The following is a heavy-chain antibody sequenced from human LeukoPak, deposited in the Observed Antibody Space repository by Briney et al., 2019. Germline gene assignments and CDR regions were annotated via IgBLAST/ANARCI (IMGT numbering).Heavy chain of an antibody. D-gene: IGHD4-17*01. V-gene: IGHV3-7*01. J-gene: IGHJ6*03. CDR3: ARDVRYGDYFHYYYMDV. CDR1: GFTFSSYW. CDR2: INQDGSEK. Sequence: GGSLRLSCAASGFTFSSYWMSWVRQAPGKGLEWVANINQDGSEKYYVDSVKGRFTISRDKAKKSLYLQMNSLRAEDTAVYYCARDVRYGDYFHYYYMDVWGKGTTVTVSS.